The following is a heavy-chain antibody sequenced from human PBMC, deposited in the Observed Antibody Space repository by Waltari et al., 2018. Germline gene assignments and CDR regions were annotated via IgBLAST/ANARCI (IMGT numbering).Heavy chain of an antibody. V-gene: IGHV3-23*04. J-gene: IGHJ4*02. D-gene: IGHD2-21*01. Sequence: EVPLVESGGGVLQLGGCLRHCCAASGFVFSNYVRSWVRQAPGRGQGWVSGVRVTAKYTTTEYSRKCRFTISRDNSKNTRYLQMNSMSAEDEAVYYFSNARDQCDRPHGFDSWGQGALVTVSS. CDR2: VRVTAKYT. CDR3: SNARDQCDRPHGFDS. CDR1: GFVFSNYV.